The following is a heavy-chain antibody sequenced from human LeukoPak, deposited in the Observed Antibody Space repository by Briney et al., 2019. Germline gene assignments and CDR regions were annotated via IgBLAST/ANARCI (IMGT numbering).Heavy chain of an antibody. CDR1: GLTFSDYY. V-gene: IGHV3-11*04. D-gene: IGHD3-10*01. CDR2: ISSSGSTI. J-gene: IGHJ4*02. CDR3: ARDLFRGNMVRGVIIRPFDY. Sequence: GGSLRLSCAASGLTFSDYYMSWIRQAPGKGLEWVSYISSSGSTIYYADSVKGRFTISRDNAKNSLYLQMNSLRAEDTAVYYCARDLFRGNMVRGVIIRPFDYWGQGTLVTVSS.